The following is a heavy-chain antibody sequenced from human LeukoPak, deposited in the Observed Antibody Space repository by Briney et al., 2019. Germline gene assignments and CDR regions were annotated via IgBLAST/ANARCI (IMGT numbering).Heavy chain of an antibody. CDR3: ARVEGGSESYLGGLNY. CDR1: GGSISSYY. J-gene: IGHJ4*02. CDR2: IYTSGST. V-gene: IGHV4-4*07. D-gene: IGHD3-10*01. Sequence: KASETLSLTCTVSGGSISSYYWSWIRQPAGKGLEWIGRIYTSGSTNYNPSLKSRVTMSVDTSKNQFSLKLSAGTAGATAGYYWARVEGGSESYLGGLNYWGQGTLVTVSS.